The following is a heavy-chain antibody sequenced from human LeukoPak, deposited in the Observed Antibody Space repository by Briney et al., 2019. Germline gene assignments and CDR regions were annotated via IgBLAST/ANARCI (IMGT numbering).Heavy chain of an antibody. V-gene: IGHV4-59*01. J-gene: IGHJ4*02. Sequence: PSETLSLTCTVSGGSISSYYWSWIRQPPGKGLEWIGYIYYSGSTNYNPSLKSRVTISVDTSKNQFSLKLSSVTAADTAVYYCASSPYGDSSAVDYWGQGTLVTVSS. CDR3: ASSPYGDSSAVDY. CDR2: IYYSGST. CDR1: GGSISSYY. D-gene: IGHD4-17*01.